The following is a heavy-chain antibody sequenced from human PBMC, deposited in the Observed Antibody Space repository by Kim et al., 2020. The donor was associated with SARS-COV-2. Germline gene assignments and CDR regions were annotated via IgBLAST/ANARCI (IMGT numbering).Heavy chain of an antibody. Sequence: GGSLRLSCAASGFTFSSYWMSWVRQAPGKGLEWVANIKQDGSEKYYVDSVKGRFTISRDNAKNSLYLQMNSLRAEDTAVYYCARDLVSGSYPWYYFDYWGQGTLVTVSS. CDR1: GFTFSSYW. CDR3: ARDLVSGSYPWYYFDY. D-gene: IGHD3-16*02. V-gene: IGHV3-7*01. CDR2: IKQDGSEK. J-gene: IGHJ4*02.